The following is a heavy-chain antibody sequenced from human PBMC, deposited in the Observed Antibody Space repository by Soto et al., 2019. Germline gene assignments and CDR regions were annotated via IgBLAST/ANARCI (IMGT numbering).Heavy chain of an antibody. Sequence: SETLSLTCTVSGGSISSYYWSWIRQPPGKGLVWIGYIYYSGSTNYNPSLKSRVTISVDTSKNQFSLKLSSVTAADTAVYYCARHVSCSSTSCYYPEAFDIWGQGTMVTVSS. CDR1: GGSISSYY. CDR2: IYYSGST. V-gene: IGHV4-59*08. CDR3: ARHVSCSSTSCYYPEAFDI. J-gene: IGHJ3*02. D-gene: IGHD2-2*01.